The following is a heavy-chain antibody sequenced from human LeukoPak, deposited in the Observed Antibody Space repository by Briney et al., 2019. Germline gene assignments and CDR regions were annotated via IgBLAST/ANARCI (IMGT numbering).Heavy chain of an antibody. D-gene: IGHD2-15*01. V-gene: IGHV1-8*03. CDR3: ARGSPFLPTPAFDI. J-gene: IGHJ3*02. Sequence: GASVKLSCKASGGTFSSYAISWGRQAPGQGLEWMGWMNPNSGNTGYAQKFQGRVTITRNTSISTAYMELSSLRSEDTAVYYCARGSPFLPTPAFDIWGQGTMVTVSS. CDR2: MNPNSGNT. CDR1: GGTFSSYA.